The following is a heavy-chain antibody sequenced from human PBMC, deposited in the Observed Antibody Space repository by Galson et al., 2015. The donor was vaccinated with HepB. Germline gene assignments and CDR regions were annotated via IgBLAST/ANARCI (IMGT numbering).Heavy chain of an antibody. CDR1: GFTFSSYA. D-gene: IGHD3-10*01. J-gene: IGHJ2*01. V-gene: IGHV3-30*04. Sequence: SLRLSCAASGFTFSSYAMHWVRQAPGKGLEWVAVISYDGSNKYYADSVKGRFTISRDNSKNTLYLQMNSLRAEDTAVYYCARDPSILWFGDFRFDLWGRGTLVTVSS. CDR3: ARDPSILWFGDFRFDL. CDR2: ISYDGSNK.